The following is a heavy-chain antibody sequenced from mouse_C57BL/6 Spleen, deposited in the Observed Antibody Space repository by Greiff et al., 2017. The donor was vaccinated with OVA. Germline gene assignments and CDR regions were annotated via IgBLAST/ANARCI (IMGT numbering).Heavy chain of an antibody. V-gene: IGHV1-80*01. J-gene: IGHJ4*01. D-gene: IGHD1-1*01. CDR3: ARNYYGSSPYYYAMDY. CDR2: IYPGDGDT. CDR1: GYAFSSYW. Sequence: QVQLQQSGAELVKPGASVKISCKASGYAFSSYWMNWVKQRPGKGLEWIGQIYPGDGDTNYNGKFKGKATLTAAKSSSTAYMQLSSLTSEDSAVYFCARNYYGSSPYYYAMDYWGQGTSVTVSS.